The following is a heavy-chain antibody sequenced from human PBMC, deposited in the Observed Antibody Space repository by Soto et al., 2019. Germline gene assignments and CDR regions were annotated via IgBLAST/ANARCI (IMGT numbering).Heavy chain of an antibody. D-gene: IGHD3-3*01. V-gene: IGHV3-7*01. CDR2: IKQDGSEK. J-gene: IGHJ4*02. Sequence: GGSLRLSCAASGFTFSSYWMSWVRQAPGKGLEWVANIKQDGSEKYYVDSVKGRFTISRDNAKNSLYLQMNSLRAEDTAVYYCARDPLGERRDFWSGRNDYWGQGTLVTVSS. CDR1: GFTFSSYW. CDR3: ARDPLGERRDFWSGRNDY.